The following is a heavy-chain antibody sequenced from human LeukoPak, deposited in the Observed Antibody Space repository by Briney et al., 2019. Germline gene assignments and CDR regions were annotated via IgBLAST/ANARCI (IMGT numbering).Heavy chain of an antibody. CDR2: IHHSGST. D-gene: IGHD3-16*01. J-gene: IGHJ4*02. CDR1: GGSLRGYY. CDR3: ASVPLGGFDC. Sequence: SETLSLTCAVSGGSLRGYYWSWIRQPPGKGLEWIGEIHHSGSTNYNLSLKSRVTISVDTSKHQFSLKLSSVTAADTAVYYCASVPLGGFDCWGQETLVTVSS. V-gene: IGHV4-34*01.